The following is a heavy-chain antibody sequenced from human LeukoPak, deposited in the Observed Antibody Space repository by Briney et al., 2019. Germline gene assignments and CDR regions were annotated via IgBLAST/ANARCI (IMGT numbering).Heavy chain of an antibody. D-gene: IGHD4-17*01. CDR2: IIPIFGTA. CDR3: ARGVGPYGDYNINWFDP. CDR1: GGTFSSYA. Sequence: ASVKVSCKASGGTFSSYAISWVRQAPGQGLEWMGGIIPIFGTANYAQKFQGRVTITADESTSTAYMELSGLRSEDTAVYYCARGVGPYGDYNINWFDPWGQGTLVTVSS. V-gene: IGHV1-69*13. J-gene: IGHJ5*02.